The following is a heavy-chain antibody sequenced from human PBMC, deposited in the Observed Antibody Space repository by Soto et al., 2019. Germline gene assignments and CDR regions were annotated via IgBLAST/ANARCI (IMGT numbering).Heavy chain of an antibody. CDR3: AREKVTTIRYYYYGMDV. CDR2: ISSSSSYI. CDR1: GFTLSRYR. Sequence: PGGPLRLPCGGSGFTLSRYRMNWVRQAPGKGQEWVSSISSSSSYIYYTDSVKGRFTISRDNAKNSLYLQMNSLRAEDTAVYYCAREKVTTIRYYYYGMDVWGQGTTVTVSS. J-gene: IGHJ6*02. V-gene: IGHV3-21*01. D-gene: IGHD4-17*01.